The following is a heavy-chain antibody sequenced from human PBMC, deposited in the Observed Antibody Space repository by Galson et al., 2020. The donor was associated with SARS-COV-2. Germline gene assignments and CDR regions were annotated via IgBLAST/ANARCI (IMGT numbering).Heavy chain of an antibody. D-gene: IGHD5-18*01. V-gene: IGHV3-23*01. CDR2: ISGSGGST. CDR1: GFTLSSYA. J-gene: IGHJ4*02. Sequence: TGGSLRLSCAASGFTLSSYAMSWVRQAPGKGLEWVSAISGSGGSTYYADSVKGRFTISRDNSKNTLYLQMNSLRAEDTAVYYCASPRGYSYGAFDYWGQGTLVTVSS. CDR3: ASPRGYSYGAFDY.